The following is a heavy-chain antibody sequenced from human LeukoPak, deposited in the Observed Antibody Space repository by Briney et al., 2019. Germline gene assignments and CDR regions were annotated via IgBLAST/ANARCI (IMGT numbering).Heavy chain of an antibody. Sequence: ASVKVSCKASGYTFTSYGISWVRQAPGQGLEWMGWISAYNGNTNYAQKLQGRVTMTTDTSTSTAYMELRSLRSDDTAVYYCRAVAGPWDAFDIWGQGTMVTVSS. CDR3: RAVAGPWDAFDI. J-gene: IGHJ3*02. CDR1: GYTFTSYG. V-gene: IGHV1-18*01. CDR2: ISAYNGNT. D-gene: IGHD6-19*01.